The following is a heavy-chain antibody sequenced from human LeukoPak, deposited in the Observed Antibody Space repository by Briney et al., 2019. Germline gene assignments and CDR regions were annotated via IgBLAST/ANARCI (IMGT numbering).Heavy chain of an antibody. J-gene: IGHJ4*02. CDR1: GFTVSSNY. CDR3: ASLIRYNWNYGH. Sequence: QPGGSLRLSCAASGFTVSSNYMSWVRQAPGKGLEWVSVIYSGGSTYYADSVKGRFTISRDNSKDTLYLQMNSLRAEDTAVYYCASLIRYNWNYGHWGQGTLVTVSS. D-gene: IGHD1-7*01. V-gene: IGHV3-66*01. CDR2: IYSGGST.